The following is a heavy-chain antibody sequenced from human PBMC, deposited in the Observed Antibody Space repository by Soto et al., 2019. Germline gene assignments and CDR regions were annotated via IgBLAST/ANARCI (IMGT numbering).Heavy chain of an antibody. D-gene: IGHD1-1*01. CDR3: VRDGKKTLRDWFDP. CDR1: GASISGYY. CDR2: IYATGTT. J-gene: IGHJ5*02. V-gene: IGHV4-4*07. Sequence: XETLSVNCTVSGASISGYYWSWIRKSAGKGLEWIGRIYATGTTDYNPSLKSRVMMSVDTSKKQFSLKLRSVTAADTAVYYCVRDGKKTLRDWFDPWGQGMSVTVSS.